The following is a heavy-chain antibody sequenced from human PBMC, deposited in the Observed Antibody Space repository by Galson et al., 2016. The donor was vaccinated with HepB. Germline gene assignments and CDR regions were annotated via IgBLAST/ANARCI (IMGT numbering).Heavy chain of an antibody. J-gene: IGHJ3*01. D-gene: IGHD3-10*01. CDR3: ARRPPSGILDFLSRDAFDV. CDR1: GFSLNTSGEG. V-gene: IGHV2-5*02. Sequence: PALVKPTQTLTLTCTFSGFSLNTSGEGVGWIRQPPGKALEWLALVYWDDDKRFSSSLMNRLTITKDTSKDLVVLTLANMDPVDTGTYYCARRPPSGILDFLSRDAFDVWGQGIPVIVSS. CDR2: VYWDDDK.